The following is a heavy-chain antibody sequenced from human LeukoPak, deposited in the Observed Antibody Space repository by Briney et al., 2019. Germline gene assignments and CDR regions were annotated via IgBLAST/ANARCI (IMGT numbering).Heavy chain of an antibody. J-gene: IGHJ4*02. CDR3: AKGGASVTRYVDY. D-gene: IGHD4-17*01. CDR2: MSNSGENT. Sequence: PGGSLRLSCAASGFTFSSYSMQWVRQTPGKGLEWVGIMSNSGENTFYGEAVKGRFTISRDNSQNTLYLQMNSLRPEDTAVYYCAKGGASVTRYVDYWGQGNLVTVSS. CDR1: GFTFSSYS. V-gene: IGHV3-30*18.